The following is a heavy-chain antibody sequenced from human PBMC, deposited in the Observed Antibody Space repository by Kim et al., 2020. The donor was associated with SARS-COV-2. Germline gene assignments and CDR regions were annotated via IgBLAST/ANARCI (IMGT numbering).Heavy chain of an antibody. CDR1: GGTFSSYA. CDR3: ARGPAPYYYYYYMDV. CDR2: IIPIFGTA. Sequence: SVKVSCKASGGTFSSYAISWVRQATGQGLEWMGGIIPIFGTANYAQKFQGRVTITADESTSTAYMELSSLRSEDTAVYYCARGPAPYYYYYYMDVWGKGTTVTVSS. J-gene: IGHJ6*03. D-gene: IGHD2-2*01. V-gene: IGHV1-69*13.